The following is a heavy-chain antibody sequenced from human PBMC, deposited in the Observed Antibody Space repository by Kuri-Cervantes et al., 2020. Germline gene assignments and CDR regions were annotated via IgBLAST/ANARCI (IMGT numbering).Heavy chain of an antibody. CDR2: IKQDGSEK. D-gene: IGHD7-27*01. J-gene: IGHJ4*02. CDR1: GFTFSSYA. Sequence: LTCAASGFTFSSYAMSWVRQAPGKGLEWVANIKQDGSEKYYVDSVKGRFTISRDNAKNSLYLQMNSLRAEDTAVYYCAREMGNWGYFDYWGQGTLVTVSS. V-gene: IGHV3-7*01. CDR3: AREMGNWGYFDY.